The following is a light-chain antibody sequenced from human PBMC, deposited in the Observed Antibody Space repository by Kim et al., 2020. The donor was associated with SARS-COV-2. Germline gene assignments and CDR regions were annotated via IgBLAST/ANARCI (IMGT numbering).Light chain of an antibody. CDR2: GAS. Sequence: EIVMTQSPATLSVSPGERATLSCRASQSVSSNLAWYQQKPGQTPRLLLYGASTRATGIPARGSGSGSGTEFTLTISSLQSEDFAVYYCQQYNNWPWTFGQGTKVDIK. V-gene: IGKV3-15*01. CDR3: QQYNNWPWT. J-gene: IGKJ1*01. CDR1: QSVSSN.